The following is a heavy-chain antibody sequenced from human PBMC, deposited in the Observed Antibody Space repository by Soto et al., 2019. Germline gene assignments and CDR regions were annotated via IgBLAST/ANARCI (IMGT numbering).Heavy chain of an antibody. Sequence: EVQLVESGGDLVQPGGSLRLSCAGSGFTLNSYSMNWVRQAPGKGLEWVSYLSISRSTIYYADSVKGRFTISRDDAKNSLYLQMNSLRDDDTAVYFCVRGRSDSHMDVWGQGTTVTVSS. CDR2: LSISRSTI. CDR1: GFTLNSYS. CDR3: VRGRSDSHMDV. J-gene: IGHJ6*02. V-gene: IGHV3-48*02.